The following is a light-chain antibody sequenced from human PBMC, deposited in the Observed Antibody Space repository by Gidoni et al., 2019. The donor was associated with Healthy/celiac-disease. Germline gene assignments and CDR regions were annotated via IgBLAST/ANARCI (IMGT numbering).Light chain of an antibody. J-gene: IGLJ3*02. CDR3: CSYAGSYTWV. Sequence: QSALSQPRSESGSPGQSVTISCTGTSSAVGGYNSVSWYQQHPGKSPKLMIYDVSKRPSGAPARFSGSKSGHTASLTISGLQAEDEADYSCCSYAGSYTWVFGGGTTPTVL. V-gene: IGLV2-11*01. CDR1: SSAVGGYNS. CDR2: DVS.